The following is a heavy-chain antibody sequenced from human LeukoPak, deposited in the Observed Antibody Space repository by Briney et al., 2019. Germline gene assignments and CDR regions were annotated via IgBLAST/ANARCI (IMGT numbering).Heavy chain of an antibody. CDR3: ARGGRYFDWLLNLPFDY. CDR2: INHSGST. J-gene: IGHJ4*02. D-gene: IGHD3-9*01. V-gene: IGHV4-34*01. CDR1: GGSFSGYY. Sequence: SETLSLTCAVYGGSFSGYYWSWIRQPPGKGLEWIGEINHSGSTSYNPSLKSRVTISVDTSKNQFPLKLSSVTAADTAVYYCARGGRYFDWLLNLPFDYWGQGTLVTVSS.